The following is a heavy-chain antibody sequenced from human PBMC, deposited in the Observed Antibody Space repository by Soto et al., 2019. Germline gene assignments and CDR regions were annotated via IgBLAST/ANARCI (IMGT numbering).Heavy chain of an antibody. CDR2: INHSGST. V-gene: IGHV4-34*01. CDR3: ARAPIEVAGTDFDS. Sequence: PSETLSLTCAVYGGSFSGYYWRWIRQPPGKGLEWIGEINHSGSTNYNPSLKSRVTISVDTSKNQFSLKLSSVTAADTALYYCARAPIEVAGTDFDSWGQGTLVTVSS. CDR1: GGSFSGYY. D-gene: IGHD6-19*01. J-gene: IGHJ4*02.